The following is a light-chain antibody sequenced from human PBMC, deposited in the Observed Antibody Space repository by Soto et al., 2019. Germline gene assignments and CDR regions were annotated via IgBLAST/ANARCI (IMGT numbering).Light chain of an antibody. J-gene: IGKJ1*01. CDR1: QNVNIN. V-gene: IGKV3-15*01. CDR2: GAS. CDR3: QQYNDWTRT. Sequence: EIMLTQSPATLSVSPGERVTLSCRASQNVNINLAWYQHKPGQAPRLLLYGASNRATDIPVKFSGSGSGTEFTLTISSLQSEDFAVYYCQQYNDWTRTFGQGTKVEI.